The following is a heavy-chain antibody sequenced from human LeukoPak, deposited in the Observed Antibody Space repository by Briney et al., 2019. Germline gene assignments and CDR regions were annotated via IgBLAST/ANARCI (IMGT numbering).Heavy chain of an antibody. Sequence: PGGSLRLSCVASGFTFSNYVMSWVRQAPGKGLEWVSAMSGGGGNTYHADSVKGRFTISSDNSKNTLYQQMNSLRAEDTAVYYCAPDSPDTTLVARDAFDIWGQGTMVTVSS. J-gene: IGHJ3*02. CDR3: APDSPDTTLVARDAFDI. V-gene: IGHV3-23*01. D-gene: IGHD5-18*01. CDR2: MSGGGGNT. CDR1: GFTFSNYV.